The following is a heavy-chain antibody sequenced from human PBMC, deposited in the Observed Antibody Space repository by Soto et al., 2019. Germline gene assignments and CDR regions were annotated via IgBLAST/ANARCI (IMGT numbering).Heavy chain of an antibody. V-gene: IGHV3-23*01. J-gene: IGHJ4*02. CDR2: ISGNGGIT. CDR3: APSGGTYYYSPIDS. Sequence: VQLLESGGGLVQPGGSLRLSCAASGFTFSSFAMSWVRQAPGKGLEWVSAISGNGGITYYADSVKGRFTISRDNSKSTLYLQMNSLRAEDTAVYYCAPSGGTYYYSPIDSWGQGTLVTVSS. CDR1: GFTFSSFA. D-gene: IGHD3-22*01.